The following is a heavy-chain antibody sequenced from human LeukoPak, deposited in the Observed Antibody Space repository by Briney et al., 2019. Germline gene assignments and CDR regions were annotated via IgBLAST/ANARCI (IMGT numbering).Heavy chain of an antibody. V-gene: IGHV4-34*01. J-gene: IGHJ4*02. CDR1: IDSFSNYH. Sequence: SETLSLTCAVYIDSFSNYHWNWIRQPPGKGLEWIGEINHSGSTNYNPSLKSRVTISVDTSKNQFSLKLSSVTAADTAVYYCARRRWVVTPFDYWGQGTLVTVSS. D-gene: IGHD2-21*02. CDR3: ARRRWVVTPFDY. CDR2: INHSGST.